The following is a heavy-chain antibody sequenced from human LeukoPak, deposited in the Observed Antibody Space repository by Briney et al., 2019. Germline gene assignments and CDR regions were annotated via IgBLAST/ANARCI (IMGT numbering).Heavy chain of an antibody. CDR2: IIPIFGTA. Sequence: SVKVSCKASGGTFSSYAISWVRQAPGQGLEWMGGIIPIFGTANYAQKFQGRVTITADESTSTAYMKLSSLRSEDTAVYYCASCSSHHDAFDIWGQGTMVSVSS. CDR3: ASCSSHHDAFDI. CDR1: GGTFSSYA. J-gene: IGHJ3*02. V-gene: IGHV1-69*13. D-gene: IGHD6-6*01.